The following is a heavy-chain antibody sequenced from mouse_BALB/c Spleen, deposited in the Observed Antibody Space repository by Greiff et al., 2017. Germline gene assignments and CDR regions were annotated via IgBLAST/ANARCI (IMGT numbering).Heavy chain of an antibody. J-gene: IGHJ4*01. CDR2: IWGDGST. V-gene: IGHV2-6-7*01. CDR3: ARAYYGNYLYAMDY. CDR1: GFSLTGYG. Sequence: VMLVESGPGLVAPSQSLSITCTVSGFSLTGYGVNWVRQPPGKGLEWLGMIWGDGSTDYNSALKSRLSISKDNAKSQVCLKMNSLQTDDTARYYCARAYYGNYLYAMDYWGQGTSVTVSS. D-gene: IGHD2-10*01.